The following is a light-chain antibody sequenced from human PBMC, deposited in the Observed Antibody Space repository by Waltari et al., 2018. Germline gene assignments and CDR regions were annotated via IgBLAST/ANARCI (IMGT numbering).Light chain of an antibody. J-gene: IGLJ3*02. CDR2: DVS. Sequence: QSALTQPASVSGSPGQSITIPCTGISSDVGSYNSVSWYQDHPGQAPKVIIYDVSERPSGVSARFSGSKSGNTASLTISGLQAEDEADYYCSSQSSNNVVLFGGGTKVTVL. CDR1: SSDVGSYNS. V-gene: IGLV2-14*03. CDR3: SSQSSNNVVL.